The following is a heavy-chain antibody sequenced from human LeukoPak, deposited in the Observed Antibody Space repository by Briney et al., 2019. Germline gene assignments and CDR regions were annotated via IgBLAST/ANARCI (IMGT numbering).Heavy chain of an antibody. D-gene: IGHD2-15*01. V-gene: IGHV3-15*01. Sequence: GGSLRLSCAASGFTFRNAWMSWVRQAPGKGLEWVGRVKSKSDGGITEYAAPVKGRFTISRDDSKNTLYLQMNSLKTEDTAVYYRTTLGYCSGGSCNGYWGQGTLVTVSS. CDR1: GFTFRNAW. J-gene: IGHJ4*02. CDR3: TTLGYCSGGSCNGY. CDR2: VKSKSDGGIT.